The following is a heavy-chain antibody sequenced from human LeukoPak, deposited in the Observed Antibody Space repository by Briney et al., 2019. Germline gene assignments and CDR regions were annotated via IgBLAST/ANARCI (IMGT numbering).Heavy chain of an antibody. CDR3: ARAQVLWFGKLSVPQSFDH. Sequence: SETLSLTCAVSGESFSDYYWTWIRQSPLKALEWIGEINHSGRTYYNPSLKSRVTISVDTSKNQFSLMLTSMTAADAAVYYCARAQVLWFGKLSVPQSFDHWGQGTLVTVSS. V-gene: IGHV4-34*01. CDR1: GESFSDYY. CDR2: INHSGRT. D-gene: IGHD3-10*01. J-gene: IGHJ4*02.